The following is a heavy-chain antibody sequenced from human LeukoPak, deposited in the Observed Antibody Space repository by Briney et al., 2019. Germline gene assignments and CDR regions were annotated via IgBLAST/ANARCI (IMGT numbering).Heavy chain of an antibody. V-gene: IGHV4-39*07. Sequence: SETLSLTCTVSGGSISSTTYYWGWIRQPPGKGLEWIGTIYYSGSTYYNPSLKSRVTISVDTPKNQFSLKLSSVTAADTAVYYCARGPTVKYFDYWGQGTLVTVSS. CDR1: GGSISSTTYY. CDR2: IYYSGST. J-gene: IGHJ4*02. D-gene: IGHD4-11*01. CDR3: ARGPTVKYFDY.